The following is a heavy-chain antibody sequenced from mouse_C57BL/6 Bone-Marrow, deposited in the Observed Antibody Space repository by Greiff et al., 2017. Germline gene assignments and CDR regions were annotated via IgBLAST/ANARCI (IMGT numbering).Heavy chain of an antibody. CDR3: ANYGSLDY. J-gene: IGHJ2*01. CDR2: IHPNSGST. D-gene: IGHD1-1*01. Sequence: QVQLQQPGAELVKPGASVQLSCKASGYTFTSYWMHWVKQRPGQGLEWIGMIHPNSGSTNYNEKFKSKATLTVDKSSSTAYMQISSLTSEDSAVYYCANYGSLDYWGQGTTLTVSS. CDR1: GYTFTSYW. V-gene: IGHV1-64*01.